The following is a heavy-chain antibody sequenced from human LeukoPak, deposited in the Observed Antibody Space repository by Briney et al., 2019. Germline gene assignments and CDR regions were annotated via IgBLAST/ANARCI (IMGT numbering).Heavy chain of an antibody. V-gene: IGHV3-9*01. D-gene: IGHD3-22*01. CDR1: GFIFDDYA. J-gene: IGHJ4*02. Sequence: SLRLSCAASGFIFDDYAMHWVRQAPGKGLEWVSVISWNSGSKDYADSVRGRFTISRDNAKNSLYLQMNSLRAEDTALYYCAKDIKYDSSGGFDYWGQGTLVTVSS. CDR3: AKDIKYDSSGGFDY. CDR2: ISWNSGSK.